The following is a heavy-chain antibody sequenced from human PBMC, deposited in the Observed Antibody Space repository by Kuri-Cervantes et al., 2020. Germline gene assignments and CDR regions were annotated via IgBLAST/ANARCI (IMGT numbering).Heavy chain of an antibody. V-gene: IGHV3-69-1*01. CDR3: VREGVGPKQGDFDY. J-gene: IGHJ4*02. CDR1: GFSFSEFS. Sequence: LTCATSGFSFSEFSMNWVRQAPGKGLEWVSYIGHAIFYADPVKGRFIISRDNAKNSLYLEMNSLRAEDTAVYYCVREGVGPKQGDFDYWGQGVLVTVSS. D-gene: IGHD1-26*01. CDR2: IGHAI.